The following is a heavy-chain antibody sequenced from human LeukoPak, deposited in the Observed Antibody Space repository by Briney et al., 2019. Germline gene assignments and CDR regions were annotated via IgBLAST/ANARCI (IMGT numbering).Heavy chain of an antibody. CDR3: ARGSEWLRDYDY. CDR1: GGTFSSYA. D-gene: IGHD5-12*01. J-gene: IGHJ4*02. Sequence: VASVKVSCKASGGTFSSYAISWVRQAPGQGLEWMGGIIPIFGTANYAQRFQGRVTITTDESTSTAYMELSSLRSEDTAVYYCARGSEWLRDYDYWGQGTLVTVSS. CDR2: IIPIFGTA. V-gene: IGHV1-69*05.